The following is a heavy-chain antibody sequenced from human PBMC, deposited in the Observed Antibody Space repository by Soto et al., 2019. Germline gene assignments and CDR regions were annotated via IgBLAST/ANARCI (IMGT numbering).Heavy chain of an antibody. Sequence: ASETLSLTCAVSGGSISSSNWWSWVRQPPGKGLEWIGEIYHSGSTNYNPSLKSRVTISVDKSKNQFSLKLSSVTAAETAVYYCARAGSSSWNYYYGMDVWGQGTTVTVSS. V-gene: IGHV4-4*02. D-gene: IGHD6-13*01. CDR1: GGSISSSNW. CDR2: IYHSGST. J-gene: IGHJ6*02. CDR3: ARAGSSSWNYYYGMDV.